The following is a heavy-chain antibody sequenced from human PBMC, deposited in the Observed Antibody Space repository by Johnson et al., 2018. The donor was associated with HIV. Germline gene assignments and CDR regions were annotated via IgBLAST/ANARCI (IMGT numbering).Heavy chain of an antibody. Sequence: VQLVESGGGLVKPGGSLRLSCAASGFTFSNYAMHWVRQAPGKGLEYVSAISSNGGRTYYANSVKGRFTISRDNSKNTLYLQMNSLRAEATAVYYCAKDLLTVKAFDIWGQGTMVTVSS. D-gene: IGHD4-17*01. CDR3: AKDLLTVKAFDI. CDR2: ISSNGGRT. V-gene: IGHV3-64*01. CDR1: GFTFSNYA. J-gene: IGHJ3*02.